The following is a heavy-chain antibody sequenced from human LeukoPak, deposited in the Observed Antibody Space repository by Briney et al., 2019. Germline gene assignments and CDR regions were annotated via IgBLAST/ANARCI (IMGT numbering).Heavy chain of an antibody. CDR1: GGSFSGYY. CDR3: ARVVSGSGYYGIFDY. D-gene: IGHD3-22*01. J-gene: IGHJ4*02. Sequence: SETLSLTCAVYGGSFSGYYWSWIRQPPGKGLEWIGEINHSGSTNYNPSLKSRVTISVDTSKNQFSLKLSSVTAADTAVYYCARVVSGSGYYGIFDYWGQGTLVAVSS. V-gene: IGHV4-34*01. CDR2: INHSGST.